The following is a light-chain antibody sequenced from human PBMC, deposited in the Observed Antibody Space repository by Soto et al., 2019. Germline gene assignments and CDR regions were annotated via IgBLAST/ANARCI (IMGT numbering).Light chain of an antibody. CDR2: GTS. CDR1: QSVGSSY. Sequence: EVVLTQSPGTLSLSPGERATLSCRASQSVGSSYLAWYQQKPGQAPRVLIYGTSSRATGIPDRFSGSGSGTDFTLTIRRLEPEDFAVYYCQQYTTSSWKFGQGTKV. CDR3: QQYTTSSWK. J-gene: IGKJ1*01. V-gene: IGKV3-20*01.